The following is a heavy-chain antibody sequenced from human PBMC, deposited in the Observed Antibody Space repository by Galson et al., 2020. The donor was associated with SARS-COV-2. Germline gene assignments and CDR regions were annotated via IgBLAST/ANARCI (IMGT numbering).Heavy chain of an antibody. D-gene: IGHD3-9*01. Sequence: SSYGMHWVRQAPGKGLEWVAVIWYDGSNKYYADSVKGRFTISRDNSKNTLYLQMNSLRAEDTAVYYCARGRGYFDWLFFSDESGGDAFDIWGQGTMVTVSS. J-gene: IGHJ3*02. V-gene: IGHV3-33*01. CDR2: IWYDGSNK. CDR1: SSYG. CDR3: ARGRGYFDWLFFSDESGGDAFDI.